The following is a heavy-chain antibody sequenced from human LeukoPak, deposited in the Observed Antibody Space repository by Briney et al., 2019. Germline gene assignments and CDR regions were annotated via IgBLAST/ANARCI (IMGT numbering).Heavy chain of an antibody. D-gene: IGHD2-15*01. CDR1: GFTFSSYA. J-gene: IGHJ5*02. Sequence: AGGSLRLSCAASGFTFSSYAMHWVRQAPGKGLEWEAVISYDGSNKYYADSVKGRFTISRDNSKNTVYLQMNSLRAEDTAVYYCARGVVVVVAATSNWFDPWGQGTLVTVSS. CDR3: ARGVVVVVAATSNWFDP. CDR2: ISYDGSNK. V-gene: IGHV3-30*04.